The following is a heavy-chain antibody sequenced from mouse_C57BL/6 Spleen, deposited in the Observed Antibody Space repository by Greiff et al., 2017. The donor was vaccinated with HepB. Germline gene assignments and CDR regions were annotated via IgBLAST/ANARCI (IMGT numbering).Heavy chain of an antibody. CDR1: GFTFSSYG. J-gene: IGHJ2*01. V-gene: IGHV5-6*01. D-gene: IGHD3-2*02. CDR3: ARQTAQAPYYFDY. Sequence: EVQLVESGGDLVKPGGSLKLSCAASGFTFSSYGMSWVRQTPDKRLEWVATISSGGSYTYYPDSVKGRFTISRDNAKNTLYLQMSSLKSEDTAMYYCARQTAQAPYYFDYWGQGTTLTVSS. CDR2: ISSGGSYT.